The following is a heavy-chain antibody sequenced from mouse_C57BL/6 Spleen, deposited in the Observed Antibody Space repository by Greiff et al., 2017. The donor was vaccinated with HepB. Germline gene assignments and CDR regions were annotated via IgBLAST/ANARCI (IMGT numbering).Heavy chain of an antibody. CDR1: GFTFSCYG. J-gene: IGHJ4*01. CDR2: ISSGGSYT. CDR3: ACLGDAMDY. Sequence: EVNVVESGGDLVKPGGSLKLSCAASGFTFSCYGKSWVRQTPDKRLEWVATISSGGSYTYYPDSVKGRFTISRDNAKNTLYLQMSSLKSEDTAMYYCACLGDAMDYWGQGTSVTVSS. V-gene: IGHV5-6*01. D-gene: IGHD3-3*01.